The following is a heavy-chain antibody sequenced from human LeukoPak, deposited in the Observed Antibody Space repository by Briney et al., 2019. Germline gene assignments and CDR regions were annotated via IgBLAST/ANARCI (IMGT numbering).Heavy chain of an antibody. D-gene: IGHD3-3*02. V-gene: IGHV4-38-2*01. J-gene: IGHJ6*03. CDR2: IYHSGGT. Sequence: SETLSLTCAVSGYSISGGYYWGWIRQPPGRGLEWIATIYHSGGTYYNPSLKSRVTISVDTSKNQFSLRLSSVTAADTAVYYCARAPNLNAIFRVVYYMDVWGKGTTVTVSS. CDR3: ARAPNLNAIFRVVYYMDV. CDR1: GYSISGGYY.